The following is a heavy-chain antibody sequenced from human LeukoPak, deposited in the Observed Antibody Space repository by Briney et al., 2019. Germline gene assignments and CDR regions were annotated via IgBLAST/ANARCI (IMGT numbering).Heavy chain of an antibody. V-gene: IGHV4-39*07. J-gene: IGHJ4*02. CDR2: IYYSGST. D-gene: IGHD6-13*01. CDR3: ARDILQAAAGTQYFDY. Sequence: SETLSLTCTVSGGSISSSSYYWGWIRQPPGKGLEWIGSIYYSGSTYYNPSLKSRVTISVDTSKNQFSLKLSSVTAADTAVYYCARDILQAAAGTQYFDYWGQGTLVTVSS. CDR1: GGSISSSSYY.